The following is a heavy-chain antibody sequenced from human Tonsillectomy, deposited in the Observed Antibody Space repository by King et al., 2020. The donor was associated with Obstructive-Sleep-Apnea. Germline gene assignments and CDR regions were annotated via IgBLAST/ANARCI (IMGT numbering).Heavy chain of an antibody. J-gene: IGHJ4*02. CDR1: GYSISSGYY. CDR2: IYHSGST. Sequence: QVQLQESGPGLVKPSETLSLTCTVSGYSISSGYYWGWIRQPPGKGLEWIGSIYHSGSTYYNPSLKSRVTISVDTSKNQFSLKLSSVTAADTAVYYCARSPDRYSYGSNFDYWGQGTLVTVSS. V-gene: IGHV4-38-2*02. D-gene: IGHD5-18*01. CDR3: ARSPDRYSYGSNFDY.